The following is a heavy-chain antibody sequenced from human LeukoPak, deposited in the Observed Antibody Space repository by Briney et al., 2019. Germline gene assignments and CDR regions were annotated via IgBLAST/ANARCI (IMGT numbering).Heavy chain of an antibody. CDR3: ASFYSSSPNNYYYYGMDV. J-gene: IGHJ6*02. V-gene: IGHV3-48*03. D-gene: IGHD6-13*01. Sequence: GGSLRLSCAASGFTFSSYDLNWVRQAPGKGPEWVSYISSSGSAIYYAASVKGRFTVSRDNAKNSLYLQMNSLRAEDTAVYYCASFYSSSPNNYYYYGMDVWGQGTTVTVSS. CDR1: GFTFSSYD. CDR2: ISSSGSAI.